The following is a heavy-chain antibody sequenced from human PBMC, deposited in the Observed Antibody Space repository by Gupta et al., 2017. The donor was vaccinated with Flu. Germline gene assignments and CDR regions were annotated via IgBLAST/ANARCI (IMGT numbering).Heavy chain of an antibody. D-gene: IGHD6-13*01. CDR3: VKSKSSTWNPDWFDS. Sequence: EVQLVESGGGLVQPGGSLRLSCEGSGFSFSSYAMHWVRQGPGKGLEYVSGTSSNGGSASYAKSVKGRFTISRDNSKNTLYLQMGSLRTEDMAVYYCVKSKSSTWNPDWFDSWGQGTLVTVSS. J-gene: IGHJ5*01. CDR2: TSSNGGSA. V-gene: IGHV3-64*01. CDR1: GFSFSSYA.